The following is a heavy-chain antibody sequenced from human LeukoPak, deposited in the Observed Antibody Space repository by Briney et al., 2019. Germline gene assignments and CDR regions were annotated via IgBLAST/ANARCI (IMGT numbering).Heavy chain of an antibody. D-gene: IGHD3-22*01. Sequence: PSQTLSLTCAVSGGSISNGGYSWSWIRQPPGKGLEWIGYIYHSGSTYYNPSLKSRVTISVDRSKNQFSLKLSSVTAADTAVYYCARDEDSSGYSDWGQGTLVTVSS. CDR3: ARDEDSSGYSD. V-gene: IGHV4-30-2*01. CDR2: IYHSGST. CDR1: GGSISNGGYS. J-gene: IGHJ4*02.